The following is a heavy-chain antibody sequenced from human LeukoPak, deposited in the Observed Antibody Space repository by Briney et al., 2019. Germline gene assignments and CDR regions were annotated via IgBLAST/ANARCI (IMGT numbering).Heavy chain of an antibody. CDR3: ARGNTVTVFDY. D-gene: IGHD4-17*01. J-gene: IGHJ4*02. Sequence: ASVKVSFKASGYTFTSYGISWVRQAPGQGLEWMGWISAYNGNTNYAQKLQGRVTMTRDMSTSTVYMELSSLRSEDTAVYYCARGNTVTVFDYWGQGTLVTVSS. V-gene: IGHV1-18*01. CDR1: GYTFTSYG. CDR2: ISAYNGNT.